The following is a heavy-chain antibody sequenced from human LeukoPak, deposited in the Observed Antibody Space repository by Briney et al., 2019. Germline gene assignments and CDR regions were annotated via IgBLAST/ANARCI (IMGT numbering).Heavy chain of an antibody. CDR2: IKQDGSEK. Sequence: GGSLRLSCAASGFTFSSYWMSWVRQAPGKGLEWVANIKQDGSEKYYVDSVKGRFTISRDNAKNSLYLQMNSLRAEDTAVYYCARDPIRSFWSNDAFDIWGQGTMVTVSS. CDR1: GFTFSSYW. CDR3: ARDPIRSFWSNDAFDI. V-gene: IGHV3-7*01. D-gene: IGHD3-3*01. J-gene: IGHJ3*02.